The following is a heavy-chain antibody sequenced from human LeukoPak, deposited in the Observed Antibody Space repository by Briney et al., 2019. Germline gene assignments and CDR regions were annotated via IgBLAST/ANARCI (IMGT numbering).Heavy chain of an antibody. J-gene: IGHJ4*02. V-gene: IGHV3-74*01. Sequence: GGSLRLSCAASGFTFSSYWMHWVRQAPGKGLVWVSRINTDGSSTSYADSVKGRFTISRDNAKNTLYLQMNSLRAEDTAVYYCASGVPSTAGRYWGQGTLVTVSS. CDR2: INTDGSST. D-gene: IGHD2/OR15-2a*01. CDR3: ASGVPSTAGRY. CDR1: GFTFSSYW.